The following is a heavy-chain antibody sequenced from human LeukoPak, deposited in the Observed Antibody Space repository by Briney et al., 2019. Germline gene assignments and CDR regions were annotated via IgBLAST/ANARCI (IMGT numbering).Heavy chain of an antibody. CDR1: GYTFTSYD. CDR3: ARGYSSSWYGEPYNWFDP. D-gene: IGHD6-13*01. Sequence: ASVKVSCKASGYTFTSYDSNWVRQATEQGLEWMGWMNPNSGNTGYAQKFQGRVTMTRNTSISTAYMELSSLRSEDTAVYYCARGYSSSWYGEPYNWFDPWGQGTLVTVSS. J-gene: IGHJ5*02. CDR2: MNPNSGNT. V-gene: IGHV1-8*01.